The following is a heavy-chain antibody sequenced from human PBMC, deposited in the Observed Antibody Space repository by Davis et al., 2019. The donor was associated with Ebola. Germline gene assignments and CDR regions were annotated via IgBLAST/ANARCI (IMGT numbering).Heavy chain of an antibody. V-gene: IGHV3-53*01. CDR1: GFSVSDNY. CDR3: VRGHIGSPFDH. D-gene: IGHD2-21*01. CDR2: IYNVYTM. J-gene: IGHJ4*02. Sequence: PGGSLRLSCEASGFSVSDNYMNWVRQAPGKGLEWVSVIYNVYTMYYADSVKGRFTISRDNARNSLFLQMNSLRADDTASYHCVRGHIGSPFDHWGQGTQVTVSS.